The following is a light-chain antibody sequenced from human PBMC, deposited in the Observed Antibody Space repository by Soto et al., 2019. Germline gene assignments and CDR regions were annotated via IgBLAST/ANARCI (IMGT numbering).Light chain of an antibody. V-gene: IGLV2-8*01. Sequence: QSALTQPPSASGSPGQSVTISCTGTSSDVGGYNYVSWYQQHPGKAPKLMIYEVTKRPSGVPDRFSGSKSGNTASLTVSVLQAEDEADYYCSSYAGSNSYVFGTGTKLTVL. CDR1: SSDVGGYNY. CDR3: SSYAGSNSYV. CDR2: EVT. J-gene: IGLJ1*01.